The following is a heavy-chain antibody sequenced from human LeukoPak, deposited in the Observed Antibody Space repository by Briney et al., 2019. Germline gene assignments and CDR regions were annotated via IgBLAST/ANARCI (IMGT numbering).Heavy chain of an antibody. CDR3: ARGAGDFWSGYAYYYYYGMDV. CDR1: GGSFSGYY. Sequence: SETLSLTCAVYGGSFSGYYWSWIRQPPGKGLEWIGEINHGGSTNYNPSLKSRVTISVDTSKNQFSLKLSSVTAADTAVYYCARGAGDFWSGYAYYYYYGMDVWGQGTTVTVSS. CDR2: INHGGST. D-gene: IGHD3-3*01. V-gene: IGHV4-34*01. J-gene: IGHJ6*02.